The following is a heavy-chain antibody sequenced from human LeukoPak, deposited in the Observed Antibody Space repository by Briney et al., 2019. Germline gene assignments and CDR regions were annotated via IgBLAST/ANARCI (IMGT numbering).Heavy chain of an antibody. CDR1: GGSVSDYY. V-gene: IGHV4-59*02. J-gene: IGHJ4*02. D-gene: IGHD7-27*01. CDR2: IYHTGST. CDR3: ASRKLGNDY. Sequence: KSSETLSLTCTISGGSVSDYYWSWIRQSPGKGLEWIGYIYHTGSTSYSPSLKSRVTISADTSQNQFSLKLSSVTAADTAVYYCASRKLGNDYWVQGTLVTVSS.